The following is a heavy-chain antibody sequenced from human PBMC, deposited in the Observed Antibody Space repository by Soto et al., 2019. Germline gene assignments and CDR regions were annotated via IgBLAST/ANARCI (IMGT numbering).Heavy chain of an antibody. CDR2: ISWNSGSI. CDR3: AKDIAPYCSSTSCLEDVNLLDP. CDR1: GFTFDDYA. Sequence: PGGSLRLSCAASGFTFDDYAMHWVRQAPGKGLEWVSGISWNSGSIGYADSVKGRFTISRGNAKNSLYLQMNSLRAEDTALYYCAKDIAPYCSSTSCLEDVNLLDPWGQGTLVTVSS. D-gene: IGHD2-2*01. V-gene: IGHV3-9*01. J-gene: IGHJ5*02.